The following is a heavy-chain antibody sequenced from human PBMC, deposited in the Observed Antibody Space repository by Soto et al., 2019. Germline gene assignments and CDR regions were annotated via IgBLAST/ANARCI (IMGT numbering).Heavy chain of an antibody. CDR2: ISSSSSTI. CDR3: ARGFHSMVRGVSFYYYYYMDV. Sequence: GGSLRLSCAASGFTLSSYSMNWVRQASGKGLEWVSYISSSSSTIYYADSVKGRFTISRDNAKNSLYLQMNSLRAEDTAVYYCARGFHSMVRGVSFYYYYYMDVWGKGTTVTVSS. CDR1: GFTLSSYS. D-gene: IGHD3-10*01. J-gene: IGHJ6*03. V-gene: IGHV3-48*01.